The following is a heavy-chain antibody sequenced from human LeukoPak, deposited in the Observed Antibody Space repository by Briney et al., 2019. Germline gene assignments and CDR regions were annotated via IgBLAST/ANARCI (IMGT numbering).Heavy chain of an antibody. Sequence: GGSLRLSCAASGFTVSSNYMSWVRQAPGKGLEWVSVIYSGGSTYYADSVKGRFTISRDNSKNTLDLHMYSLTVDDTAVYYCAKDSALWGRGTLVTVSP. J-gene: IGHJ4*02. CDR1: GFTVSSNY. V-gene: IGHV3-53*01. CDR3: AKDSAL. CDR2: IYSGGST.